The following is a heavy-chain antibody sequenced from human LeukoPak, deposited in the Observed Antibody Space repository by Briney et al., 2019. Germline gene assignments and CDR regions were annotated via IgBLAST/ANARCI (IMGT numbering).Heavy chain of an antibody. V-gene: IGHV1-69*05. Sequence: SVKVSCKASGGTFSSHGFSWVRQAPAQGLEWMGGIIPIFGATNYAPKFQGRVTITTDDSTGTGYMELSSLRSDDTAVYYCARRWPHSSGYYLFDYWGQGTLVTVSS. J-gene: IGHJ4*02. CDR3: ARRWPHSSGYYLFDY. CDR1: GGTFSSHG. CDR2: IIPIFGAT. D-gene: IGHD3-22*01.